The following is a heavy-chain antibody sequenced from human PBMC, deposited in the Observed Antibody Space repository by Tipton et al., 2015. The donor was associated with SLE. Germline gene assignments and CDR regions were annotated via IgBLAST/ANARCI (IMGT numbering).Heavy chain of an antibody. V-gene: IGHV3-23*01. Sequence: SLRLSCAASGFTFDNYAMSWVRQGPGKGLEWVSTISGRGGDTYYSDSVKGRFTISRDNFKNTVSLQINSLRAEDTAVYYCATREKNYYGSGLDHWGQRTLVTVSS. CDR2: ISGRGGDT. CDR3: ATREKNYYGSGLDH. J-gene: IGHJ4*02. CDR1: GFTFDNYA. D-gene: IGHD3-10*01.